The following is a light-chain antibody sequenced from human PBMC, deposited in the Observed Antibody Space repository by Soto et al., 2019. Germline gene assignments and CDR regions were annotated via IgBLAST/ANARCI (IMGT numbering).Light chain of an antibody. J-gene: IGKJ1*01. CDR2: KAS. CDR1: QSISSW. V-gene: IGKV1-5*03. CDR3: QHYNSYSEA. Sequence: DIQMTQSPSTLSASVEDRVTITFRSSQSISSWLAWYQQKPGKAPKLLIYKASSLESGVPSRFSGRGSGTDFPLPISSLQPEDFATYYCQHYNSYSEAFGQGTKV.